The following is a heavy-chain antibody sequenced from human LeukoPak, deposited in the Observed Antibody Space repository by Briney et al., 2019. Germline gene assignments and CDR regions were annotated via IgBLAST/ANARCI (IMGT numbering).Heavy chain of an antibody. V-gene: IGHV4-39*07. CDR2: IYYSGST. J-gene: IGHJ3*02. D-gene: IGHD6-19*01. Sequence: SETLSLTCTVSGGSISSSSYYWGWIRQPPGKGLEWIGSIYYSGSTYYNPSLKSRVTISVDTSKNQFSLKLSSVTAADTAVYYCARGWGISLEGWSKGDAFDIWGQGTMVTVSS. CDR1: GGSISSSSYY. CDR3: ARGWGISLEGWSKGDAFDI.